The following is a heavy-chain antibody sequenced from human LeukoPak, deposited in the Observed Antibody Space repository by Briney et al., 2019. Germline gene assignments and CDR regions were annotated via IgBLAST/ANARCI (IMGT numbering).Heavy chain of an antibody. V-gene: IGHV1-18*01. Sequence: ASVKVSCKASGYTFTSYGISWVRQAPGQGLEWMGWISAYNGNTNYAQKLQGRVTMTTDTSTSTAYMELRSLRSDDTAVYYCARDRYGGKAYYYYGMDVWGQGTTVTVSS. CDR1: GYTFTSYG. CDR3: ARDRYGGKAYYYYGMDV. CDR2: ISAYNGNT. D-gene: IGHD4-23*01. J-gene: IGHJ6*02.